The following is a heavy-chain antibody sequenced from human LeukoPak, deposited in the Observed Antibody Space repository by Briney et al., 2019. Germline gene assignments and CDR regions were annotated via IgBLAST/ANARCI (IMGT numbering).Heavy chain of an antibody. D-gene: IGHD1-26*01. V-gene: IGHV3-11*01. Sequence: GGSLRLSCAASGFTFSDYYMSWIRQAPGKGLEWVSYISSSGSTIYYADSVKGRLTISRDNAKNSLYLQMNSLRAEDTAVYYCARRVGATWDYFDYWGQGTLVTVSS. J-gene: IGHJ4*02. CDR3: ARRVGATWDYFDY. CDR2: ISSSGSTI. CDR1: GFTFSDYY.